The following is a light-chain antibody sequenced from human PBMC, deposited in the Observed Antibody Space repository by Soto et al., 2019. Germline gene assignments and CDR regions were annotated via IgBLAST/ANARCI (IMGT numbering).Light chain of an antibody. J-gene: IGLJ1*01. CDR2: GVS. Sequence: QSALTQPASVSGSPGQSITISCTGTSSDVGGYNYVSWYQHHPGKAPRLMIYGVSIRPSGVSNRFSGSKSGNTASLTISGLQAEDEGDYYCSSYTSSATGVFGTGTKVTVL. CDR3: SSYTSSATGV. CDR1: SSDVGGYNY. V-gene: IGLV2-14*01.